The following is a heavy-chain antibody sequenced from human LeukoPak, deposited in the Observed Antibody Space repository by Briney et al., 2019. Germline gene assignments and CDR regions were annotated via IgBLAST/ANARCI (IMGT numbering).Heavy chain of an antibody. D-gene: IGHD2-15*01. CDR1: GVTFSSYA. CDR2: ISGSGGGT. Sequence: GGSLRLSCAASGVTFSSYAMSWVRQAPGKGLEWVSAISGSGGGTYYADSVKGRFTISRDNSKNTLYLQMNSLRAEDTAVYYYAKGLVVVAATNYFDYWGQGTLVTVSS. V-gene: IGHV3-23*01. CDR3: AKGLVVVAATNYFDY. J-gene: IGHJ4*02.